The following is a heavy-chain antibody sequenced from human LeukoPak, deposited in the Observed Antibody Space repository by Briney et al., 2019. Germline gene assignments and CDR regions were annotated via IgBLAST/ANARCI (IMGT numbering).Heavy chain of an antibody. J-gene: IGHJ3*01. D-gene: IGHD2-2*03. CDR2: IYDSGST. CDR3: ARDGSGFDV. Sequence: SETLSLTCAISGVSITSGDYSWSWIRQSPGRGLEWLGYIYDSGSTKYNPSLKSRVTISVDASKNQISLKLTSMTAADTAVYYCARDGSGFDVWGQGTKVTVSS. V-gene: IGHV4-61*08. CDR1: GVSITSGDYS.